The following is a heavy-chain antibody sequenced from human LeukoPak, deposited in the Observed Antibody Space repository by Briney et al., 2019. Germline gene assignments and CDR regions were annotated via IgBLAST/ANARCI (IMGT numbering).Heavy chain of an antibody. CDR3: AKDITRYGDNAVDY. Sequence: GGSLRLSCAASGFTFSSYGIHWGRQAPGKGLEWVAVISYDGSNKYYADSVKGRFTISRDNSKNTLYLQMNSLRAEDTAVYYCAKDITRYGDNAVDYWGQGTLVTVSS. V-gene: IGHV3-30*18. CDR1: GFTFSSYG. D-gene: IGHD4-23*01. J-gene: IGHJ4*02. CDR2: ISYDGSNK.